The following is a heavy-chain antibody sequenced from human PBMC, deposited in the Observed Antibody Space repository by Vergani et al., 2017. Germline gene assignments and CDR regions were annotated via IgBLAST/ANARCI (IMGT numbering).Heavy chain of an antibody. CDR3: ARGDYGILTGYRY. D-gene: IGHD3-9*01. CDR1: GYTFSNYY. Sequence: QVQVVQSGAEVKKSGASVKVSCKISGYTFSNYYMHWVRQAPGQGLEWMGIINPSGGHTNYAQKFQGRVTMNMDTSTSTVYMEMSSLRSEDTAIYYCARGDYGILTGYRYWGQGTLVTVSA. CDR2: INPSGGHT. V-gene: IGHV1-46*03. J-gene: IGHJ4*02.